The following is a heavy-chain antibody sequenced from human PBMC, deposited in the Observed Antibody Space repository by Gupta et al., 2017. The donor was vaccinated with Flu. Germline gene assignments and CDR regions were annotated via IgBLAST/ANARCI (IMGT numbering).Heavy chain of an antibody. CDR1: DFTFSDYY. D-gene: IGHD3-16*01. CDR3: ARGLRRVGELAPRFDH. Sequence: LVESGGDLVKPGGSLRLSCAAFDFTFSDYYMAWFRQSPGKGLEWLAYISGSGTGIFYAKSVEGRFTISRDNAQNSVDLQMENLSPDDAGVYYCARGLRRVGELAPRFDHWGQGTPVAVSS. V-gene: IGHV3-11*01. J-gene: IGHJ4*02. CDR2: ISGSGTGI.